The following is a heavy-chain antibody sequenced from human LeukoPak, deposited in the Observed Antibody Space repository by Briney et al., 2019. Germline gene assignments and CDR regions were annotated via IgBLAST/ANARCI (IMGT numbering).Heavy chain of an antibody. CDR3: ARERMTTVTTDYYYYMDV. J-gene: IGHJ6*03. CDR2: LNPNSGGT. CDR1: GYTFTGYY. Sequence: ASVKVSCKASGYTFTGYYMHWVRQAPGQGLEWMGRLNPNSGGTNYAQKFQGRVTMTRDTSISTAYMELSRLRSDDTAVYYCARERMTTVTTDYYYYMDVWGKGTTVTVSS. D-gene: IGHD4-17*01. V-gene: IGHV1-2*06.